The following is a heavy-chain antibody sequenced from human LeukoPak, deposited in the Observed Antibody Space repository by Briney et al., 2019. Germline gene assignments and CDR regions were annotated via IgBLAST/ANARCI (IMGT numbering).Heavy chain of an antibody. Sequence: ASVNVSCKASGYTFTSYYMHWVRQAPGQGLEWMGIINPSGGSTSYAQKFQGRVTMTRDTSTSTVYMELSSLRSEDTAVYYCARDQLMQMGPIYGSGSLDYWGQGTLVTVPS. V-gene: IGHV1-46*01. CDR2: INPSGGST. CDR3: ARDQLMQMGPIYGSGSLDY. CDR1: GYTFTSYY. J-gene: IGHJ4*02. D-gene: IGHD3-10*01.